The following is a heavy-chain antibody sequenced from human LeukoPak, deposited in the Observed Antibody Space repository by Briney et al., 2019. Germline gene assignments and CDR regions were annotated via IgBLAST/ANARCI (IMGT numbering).Heavy chain of an antibody. CDR3: ARDSIAAARAHAFDI. CDR1: GGSISSYY. CDR2: IYYSGST. J-gene: IGHJ3*02. V-gene: IGHV4-59*01. D-gene: IGHD6-13*01. Sequence: SETLSLTCTVSGGSISSYYWSWIRQPPGKGLEWIGYIYYSGSTNCNPSLKSRVTISVGTSKNQFSLKLSSVTAADTAVYYCARDSIAAARAHAFDIWGQGTMVTVSS.